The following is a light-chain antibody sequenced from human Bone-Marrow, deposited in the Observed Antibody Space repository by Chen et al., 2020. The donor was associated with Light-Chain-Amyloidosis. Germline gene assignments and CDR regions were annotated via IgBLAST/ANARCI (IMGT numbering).Light chain of an antibody. J-gene: IGLJ3*02. CDR3: QVWDRSRDRPV. Sequence: SYVLTQPSSVSVAPGQTATIACGGNNIGSTSVHWYQQTPGQAPLLVVYDDSDRPSVIPERLSGSNSGNTATLTISRVEAGDEADYYCQVWDRSRDRPVFGGGTKLTVL. CDR2: DDS. V-gene: IGLV3-21*02. CDR1: NIGSTS.